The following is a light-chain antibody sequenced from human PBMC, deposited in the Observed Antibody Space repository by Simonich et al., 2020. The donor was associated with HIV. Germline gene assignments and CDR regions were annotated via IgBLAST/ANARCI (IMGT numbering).Light chain of an antibody. V-gene: IGKV2-28*01. Sequence: DVVMTHSPLSLPVTLGQPTSISCRSSQSLLHSNGYNYLDWYLQKPGQSPQLLIYLGSNRASGVPDRFSGSGSGTDFTLKISRVEAEDVGVYYCMQALQTPFTFGPGTKVDIK. CDR2: LGS. J-gene: IGKJ3*01. CDR1: QSLLHSNGYNY. CDR3: MQALQTPFT.